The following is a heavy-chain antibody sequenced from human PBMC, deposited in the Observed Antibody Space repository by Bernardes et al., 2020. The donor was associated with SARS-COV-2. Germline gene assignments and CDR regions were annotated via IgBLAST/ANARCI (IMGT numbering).Heavy chain of an antibody. CDR1: RFTFRTVD. D-gene: IGHD2-21*01. CDR2: ISYDGTDK. V-gene: IGHV3-30*18. CDR3: VKVLRYSLDYFDY. J-gene: IGHJ4*02. Sequence: GGSLRLSCAASRFTFRTVDMHWVRQAPGEGLEWVAAISYDGTDKYYADSVKGRFTITRDNSKNTMYLQMNSLRPEDTALYYCVKVLRYSLDYFDYWGQGILVSV.